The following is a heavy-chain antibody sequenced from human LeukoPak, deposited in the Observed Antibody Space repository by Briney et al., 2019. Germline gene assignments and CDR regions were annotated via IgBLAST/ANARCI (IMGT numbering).Heavy chain of an antibody. CDR1: GGSISSGGYY. Sequence: PSQTLSLTCTVSGGSISSGGYYWSWIRQHPGKGLEWIGYIYYSGSTYYNPSLKSRVTISVDTSKNQFSLKLSSVTAADTAVYYCARGWLRSDYYYYGMDVWGQGTTVTVS. CDR2: IYYSGST. CDR3: ARGWLRSDYYYYGMDV. J-gene: IGHJ6*02. D-gene: IGHD5-12*01. V-gene: IGHV4-31*03.